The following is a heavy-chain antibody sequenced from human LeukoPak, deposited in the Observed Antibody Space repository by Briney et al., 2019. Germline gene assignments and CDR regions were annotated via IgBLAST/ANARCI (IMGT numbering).Heavy chain of an antibody. CDR2: IKQEGSEK. CDR1: GFTFSSYW. CDR3: ARDVSGHYCSGASCYKGSL. V-gene: IGHV3-7*05. D-gene: IGHD2-15*01. J-gene: IGHJ4*02. Sequence: GGSLRLSCAASGFTFSSYWMSWVRQAPGQGLEWVANIKQEGSEKYYVDSVKGRFTISRDNAKNSLYLQMNSLRAEDTAVYYCARDVSGHYCSGASCYKGSLWGQGTLVTVSS.